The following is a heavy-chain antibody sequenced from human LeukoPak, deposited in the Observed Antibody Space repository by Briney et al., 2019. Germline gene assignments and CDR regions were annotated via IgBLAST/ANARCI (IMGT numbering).Heavy chain of an antibody. V-gene: IGHV3-23*01. D-gene: IGHD2-15*01. CDR2: ISGSGGST. J-gene: IGHJ4*02. CDR1: GFTFSSYA. CDR3: AKDGDILSLHHPVDY. Sequence: GGSLRLSCAASGFTFSSYAVSWVRQAPGKGLEWVSAISGSGGSTYYADSVRGRFTISRDNSKNTLYLQMNSLRAEDTAVYYCAKDGDILSLHHPVDYWGQGTLVTVSS.